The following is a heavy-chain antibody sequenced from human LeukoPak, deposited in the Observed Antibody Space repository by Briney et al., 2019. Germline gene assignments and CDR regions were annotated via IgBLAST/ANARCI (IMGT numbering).Heavy chain of an antibody. CDR2: IYYSGST. J-gene: IGHJ4*02. CDR3: ASSLYYYDSSGYLQYYFDY. V-gene: IGHV4-39*01. D-gene: IGHD3-22*01. CDR1: GGSISSSSYY. Sequence: ETLSLTCTVSGGSISSSSYYWGWIRQPPGKGLEWIGCIYYSGSTYYNPSLKSRVTISVDTSRNQFSLKLSSVTAADTAVYYCASSLYYYDSSGYLQYYFDYWGQGTLVTVSS.